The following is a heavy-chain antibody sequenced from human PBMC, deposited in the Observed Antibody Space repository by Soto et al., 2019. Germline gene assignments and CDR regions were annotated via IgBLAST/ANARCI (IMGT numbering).Heavy chain of an antibody. CDR3: ARDIAPYHDYYGMDV. Sequence: ASVKVSCKASGYTFTSYAMHWVRQAPGQRLEWMGWINAGNGNTKYSQKFQGRVTITRDTSASTAYMELSSLRSEDTAVYYCARDIAPYHDYYGMDVWGQGTTVTVSS. V-gene: IGHV1-3*01. J-gene: IGHJ6*02. CDR2: INAGNGNT. CDR1: GYTFTSYA. D-gene: IGHD6-13*01.